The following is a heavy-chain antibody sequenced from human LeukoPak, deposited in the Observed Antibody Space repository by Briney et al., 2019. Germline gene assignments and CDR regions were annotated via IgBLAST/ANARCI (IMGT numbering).Heavy chain of an antibody. J-gene: IGHJ6*03. D-gene: IGHD4-17*01. CDR1: GGSISSSSYY. Sequence: PSETLSLTCTVSGGSISSSSYYWGWIRQPPGKGLEWIGSIYYSGSTYYNPSLKSRVTISVDTSKNQFSPKLSSVTAADTAVYYCARQAYAYYYYMVVWSKGTTVTVSS. CDR2: IYYSGST. CDR3: ARQAYAYYYYMVV. V-gene: IGHV4-39*01.